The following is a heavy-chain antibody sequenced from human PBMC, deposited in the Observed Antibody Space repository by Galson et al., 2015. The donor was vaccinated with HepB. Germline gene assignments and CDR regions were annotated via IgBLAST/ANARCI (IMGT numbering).Heavy chain of an antibody. Sequence: SLRLSCAASRFNFNDYAMHWVRQRPGKGLEWVALISYDGSKKDYADSVRGRFTISRDNSENTSYLQMNSLRAEDTALYYCARGDDLDIIVTDTSLPIDYWGQGTLVTASS. V-gene: IGHV3-30-3*01. J-gene: IGHJ4*02. CDR3: ARGDDLDIIVTDTSLPIDY. CDR1: RFNFNDYA. D-gene: IGHD2-15*01. CDR2: ISYDGSKK.